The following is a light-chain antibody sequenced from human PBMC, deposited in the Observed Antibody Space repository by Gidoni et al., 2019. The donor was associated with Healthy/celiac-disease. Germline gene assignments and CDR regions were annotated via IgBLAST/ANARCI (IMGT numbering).Light chain of an antibody. CDR3: QQYSNWPPYT. Sequence: EIVMTQSPATLSVSPGERATPSCRASQSVSSNLAWYQQKPGQAPRLLIYGASTRATGIPARFSGSGSGTEFTLTISSLQSEDFAVYYCQQYSNWPPYTFGQGTKLEIK. J-gene: IGKJ2*01. V-gene: IGKV3-15*01. CDR1: QSVSSN. CDR2: GAS.